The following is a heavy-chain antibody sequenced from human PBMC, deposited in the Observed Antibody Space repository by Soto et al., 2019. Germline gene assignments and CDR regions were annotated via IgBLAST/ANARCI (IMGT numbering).Heavy chain of an antibody. CDR2: IIPIFGTA. V-gene: IGHV1-69*01. CDR1: GGTFSSYA. Sequence: QVQLVQSGAEVKKPGSSVKVSCKASGGTFSSYAISWVRQTPGQGLEWMGGIIPIFGTANYAQKFQGRVTITADESTSTAYMELSSLRSEDTAVYYCASPPEKVGSWYTPLDYWGQGTLVTVSS. CDR3: ASPPEKVGSWYTPLDY. J-gene: IGHJ4*02. D-gene: IGHD6-13*01.